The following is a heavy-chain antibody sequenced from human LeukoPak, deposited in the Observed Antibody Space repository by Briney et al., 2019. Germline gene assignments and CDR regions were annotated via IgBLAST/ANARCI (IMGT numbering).Heavy chain of an antibody. CDR1: GYTFTNYW. CDR3: TRRGYDSSGYREAFDI. V-gene: IGHV5-51*01. J-gene: IGHJ3*02. D-gene: IGHD3-22*01. CDR2: ISPGDSDT. Sequence: GESLKISCKGSGYTFTNYWIGWVRQMPGKGLEWMGIISPGDSDTTYSPSFQGQVTISADKSIGTAYLQWSSLKASDTAMYYCTRRGYDSSGYREAFDIWGQGTMVTVSS.